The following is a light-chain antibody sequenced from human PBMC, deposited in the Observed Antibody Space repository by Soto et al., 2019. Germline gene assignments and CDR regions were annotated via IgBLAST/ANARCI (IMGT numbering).Light chain of an antibody. CDR2: DAY. CDR1: QSVRSNF. J-gene: IGKJ4*01. V-gene: IGKV3-20*01. Sequence: EIVLTQSPGTLSLSPGDTATLSCRASQSVRSNFLAWYQHKPGQAPRLLIHDAYSRATGIPDRFSGSGSDRDFTLTISRLEPEDFAVYYCQQYNNWPLTFGGGTTVEIK. CDR3: QQYNNWPLT.